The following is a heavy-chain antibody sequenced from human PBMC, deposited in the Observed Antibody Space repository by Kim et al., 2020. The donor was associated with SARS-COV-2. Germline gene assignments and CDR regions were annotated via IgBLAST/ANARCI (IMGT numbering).Heavy chain of an antibody. CDR2: TYYRSKWSN. D-gene: IGHD3-10*01. J-gene: IGHJ4*02. V-gene: IGHV6-1*01. CDR3: ARGKSVVRGVTPNFHY. CDR1: GDSVSSNSAT. Sequence: SQTLSLTCAISGDSVSSNSATWNWIRQSQSRGLEWLGRTYYRSKWSNDYAAFVKSRITINPDTSKNQFSLQLNSVTPEDTALYYCARGKSVVRGVTPNFHYWGQGTLVTVSS.